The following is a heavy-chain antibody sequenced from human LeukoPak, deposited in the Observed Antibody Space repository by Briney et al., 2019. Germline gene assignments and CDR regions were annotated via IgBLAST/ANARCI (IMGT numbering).Heavy chain of an antibody. CDR3: ARVNLGYSSSWYERYYYYYGMDV. V-gene: IGHV3-48*03. J-gene: IGHJ6*02. CDR1: GFTFSSYE. D-gene: IGHD6-13*01. Sequence: PGGSLRLSCAASGFTFSSYEMNWVRQAPGKGLGWVSYISSSGSTIYYADSVKGRFTISRDNAKNSLYLQMNSLRAEDTAVYYCARVNLGYSSSWYERYYYYYGMDVWGQGTTVTVSS. CDR2: ISSSGSTI.